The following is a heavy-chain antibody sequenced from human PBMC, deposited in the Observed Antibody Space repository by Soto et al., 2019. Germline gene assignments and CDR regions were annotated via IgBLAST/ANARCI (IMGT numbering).Heavy chain of an antibody. V-gene: IGHV4-30-4*01. Sequence: QVQLQESGPGLVKPSQTLSLTCTVSGGSISSGDYYWSWIRQPPGKGLEWIGYIYYSGSTYYNPSLKSRVTISVDTSRNPFSLKLSSVTAADTAVYYCARDTAMLRGIDYWGQGTLVTVAS. CDR3: ARDTAMLRGIDY. CDR1: GGSISSGDYY. D-gene: IGHD5-18*01. CDR2: IYYSGST. J-gene: IGHJ4*02.